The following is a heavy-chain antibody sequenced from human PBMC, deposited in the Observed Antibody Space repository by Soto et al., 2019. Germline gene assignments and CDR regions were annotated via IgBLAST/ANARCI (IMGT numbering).Heavy chain of an antibody. CDR3: TRHIHHSRGFES. Sequence: QVQLQMSGPGLVKPSGTLSLTCTVSGVSMHDNWWSWVRQSPDKGLEWIGEIYSAGATNYHPPFMSRAAMSIDTSKNEFSRKLFSVTAADTALYYCTRHIHHSRGFESWDQGTLVTVSS. J-gene: IGHJ4*02. CDR1: GVSMHDNW. D-gene: IGHD5-18*01. V-gene: IGHV4-4*02. CDR2: IYSAGAT.